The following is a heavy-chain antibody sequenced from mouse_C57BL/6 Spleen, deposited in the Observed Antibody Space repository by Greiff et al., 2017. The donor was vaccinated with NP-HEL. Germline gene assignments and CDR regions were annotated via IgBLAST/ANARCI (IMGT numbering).Heavy chain of an antibody. D-gene: IGHD1-1*01. CDR1: GYTFTSYW. J-gene: IGHJ4*01. Sequence: QVQLQQPGAELVKPGASVKLSCKASGYTFTSYWMHWVKQRPGQGLEWIGMIHPNSGSTNYNEKFKSKATLTVDKSSSTAYMQLSSLTSEDSAVYYCARNYGSSSPCAMDYWGQGTSVTVSS. V-gene: IGHV1-64*01. CDR2: IHPNSGST. CDR3: ARNYGSSSPCAMDY.